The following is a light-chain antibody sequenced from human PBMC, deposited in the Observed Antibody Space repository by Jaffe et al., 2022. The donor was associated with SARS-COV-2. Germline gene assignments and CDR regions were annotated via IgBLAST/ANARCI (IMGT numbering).Light chain of an antibody. J-gene: IGLJ2*01. CDR3: TSRDSSANHGGL. CDR2: GKD. CDR1: SLRKYY. V-gene: IGLV3-19*01. Sequence: SSELTQDPAVSVDLGQTVRITCQGDSLRKYYASWYQQKPGQAPLLVIYGKDNRPSGIPDRFSGSSSGNTASLTITGAQAEDEADYYCTSRDSSANHGGLFGGGTKLTVL.